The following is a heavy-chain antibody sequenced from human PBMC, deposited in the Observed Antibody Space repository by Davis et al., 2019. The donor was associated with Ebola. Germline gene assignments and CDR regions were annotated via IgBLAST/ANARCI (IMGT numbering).Heavy chain of an antibody. J-gene: IGHJ4*02. Sequence: SVTVSCTTSGGTFTNYAVNWVRQAPGQGLEWMGGIIPVFRTASYAQKFQGRVTITADESTRTAYMELDGLISEDTAVYYCAHLGPQRYCSGGGCHGYLDYWGQGTLVTVSS. D-gene: IGHD2-15*01. CDR3: AHLGPQRYCSGGGCHGYLDY. CDR1: GGTFTNYA. CDR2: IIPVFRTA. V-gene: IGHV1-69*13.